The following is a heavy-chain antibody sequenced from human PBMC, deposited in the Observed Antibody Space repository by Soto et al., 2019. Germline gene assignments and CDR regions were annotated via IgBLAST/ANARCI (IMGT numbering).Heavy chain of an antibody. Sequence: ASVKVSCKASGYTFTSYGISWVRQAPGRGLEWMGWISAYNGNTNYAQKLQGRVTMTTDTSTSTAYMELRSLRSDDTAVYYCARDWFATVTTSAYYYMEVWGKGTTVTVSS. CDR2: ISAYNGNT. CDR3: ARDWFATVTTSAYYYMEV. J-gene: IGHJ6*03. D-gene: IGHD4-17*01. V-gene: IGHV1-18*01. CDR1: GYTFTSYG.